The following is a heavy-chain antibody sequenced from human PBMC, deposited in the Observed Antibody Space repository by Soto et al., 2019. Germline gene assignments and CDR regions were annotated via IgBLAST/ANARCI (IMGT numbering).Heavy chain of an antibody. Sequence: SVKVYCKASGGTFSSYAISWVRQARGQGLEWMGGSIPIFGTANYAQKFQGRVTITADESTSTAYMELSSLRSEDTAVYYCPRGYGGNPDYRMDVWGQGTTVTVSS. CDR2: SIPIFGTA. CDR1: GGTFSSYA. D-gene: IGHD4-17*01. J-gene: IGHJ6*02. CDR3: PRGYGGNPDYRMDV. V-gene: IGHV1-69*01.